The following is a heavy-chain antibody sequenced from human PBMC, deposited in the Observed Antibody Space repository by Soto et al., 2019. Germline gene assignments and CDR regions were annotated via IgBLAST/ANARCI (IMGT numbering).Heavy chain of an antibody. CDR2: INHSGST. CDR3: ARFPYYYGSGSYSRYYYYMDV. CDR1: GGSFSGYY. J-gene: IGHJ6*03. Sequence: SETLSLTCAVYGGSFSGYYWSLIRQPPGKGLEWIGEINHSGSTNYNPSLKSRVTISVDTSKNQFSLKLSSVTAADTAVYYCARFPYYYGSGSYSRYYYYMDVWGKGTTVTVSS. D-gene: IGHD3-10*01. V-gene: IGHV4-34*01.